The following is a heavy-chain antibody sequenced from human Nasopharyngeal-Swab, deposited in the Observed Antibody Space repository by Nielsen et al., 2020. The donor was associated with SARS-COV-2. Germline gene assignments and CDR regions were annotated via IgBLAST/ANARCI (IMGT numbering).Heavy chain of an antibody. CDR1: GFTVSSNY. Sequence: GESLKISCAASGFTVSSNYMSWVRQAPGKGLEWVSVIYSGGSTYYADSVKGRFTISRDNSKNTLYLQMNSLRAEDTAVYYCAGGGGDDYVWGSYNYYFDYWGQGTLVTVSS. CDR2: IYSGGST. J-gene: IGHJ4*02. V-gene: IGHV3-53*01. D-gene: IGHD3-16*01. CDR3: AGGGGDDYVWGSYNYYFDY.